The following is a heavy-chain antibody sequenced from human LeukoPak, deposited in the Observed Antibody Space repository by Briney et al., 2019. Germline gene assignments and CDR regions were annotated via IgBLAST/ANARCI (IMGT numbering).Heavy chain of an antibody. D-gene: IGHD3-22*01. CDR2: IYYSGST. CDR3: ASGYYYREIDY. J-gene: IGHJ4*02. V-gene: IGHV4-59*01. CDR1: GGSFSGYY. Sequence: KPSETLSLTCAVYGGSFSGYYWSWIRQPPGKGLEWIGYIYYSGSTNYNPSLKSRVTISVDTSKNQFSLKLSSVTAADTAVYYCASGYYYREIDYWGQGTLVTVSS.